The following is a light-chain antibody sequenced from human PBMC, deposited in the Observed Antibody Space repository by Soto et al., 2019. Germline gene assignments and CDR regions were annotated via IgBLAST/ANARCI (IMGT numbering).Light chain of an antibody. CDR1: SSDVGDFNY. CDR3: SSYTSSDIKV. Sequence: QSLLSQPASVSGSPGQSITISCTRTSSDVGDFNYVSWYQQHPGKAPKLLIYEVSNRPSGVSSRFSGSQSGNTASLTISGLQAEDEADYYCSSYTSSDIKVFGTGTKVTVL. V-gene: IGLV2-14*01. CDR2: EVS. J-gene: IGLJ1*01.